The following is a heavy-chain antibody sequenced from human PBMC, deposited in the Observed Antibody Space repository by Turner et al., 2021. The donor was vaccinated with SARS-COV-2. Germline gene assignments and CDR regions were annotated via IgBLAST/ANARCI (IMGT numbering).Heavy chain of an antibody. V-gene: IGHV3-33*01. CDR2: IWYDGSNK. CDR3: ARDKGEGSSGWLIPSGSYYFDY. CDR1: GSTFSSYG. D-gene: IGHD6-19*01. Sequence: QVQLVESGGGVVQPGRSLRLSCASSGSTFSSYGMHWVRQVPGKGVEWVAVIWYDGSNKYYADSVEGRFTISRDNSKNTLYLQMNSLRAEDTAVYYCARDKGEGSSGWLIPSGSYYFDYWGQGTLVTVSS. J-gene: IGHJ4*02.